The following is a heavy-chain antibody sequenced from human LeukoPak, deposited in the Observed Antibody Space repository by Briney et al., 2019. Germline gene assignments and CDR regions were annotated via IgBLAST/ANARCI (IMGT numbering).Heavy chain of an antibody. V-gene: IGHV4-59*01. Sequence: SETLSLTCTVSGGSISSYYWNWIRQPPGQGLEWIGYIHYSGSTYYTPSLTSRVTISIDTSKNQFSLRLSSVTAADTAVYYCAREGSRDFWSGPVYYFDYWGQGTLVTVSS. J-gene: IGHJ4*02. CDR1: GGSISSYY. CDR2: IHYSGST. CDR3: AREGSRDFWSGPVYYFDY. D-gene: IGHD3-3*01.